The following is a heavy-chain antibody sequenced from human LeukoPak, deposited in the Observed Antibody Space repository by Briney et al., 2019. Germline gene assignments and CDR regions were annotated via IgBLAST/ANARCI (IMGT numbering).Heavy chain of an antibody. V-gene: IGHV3-33*06. D-gene: IGHD6-6*01. CDR2: IWYDGSNK. CDR1: GFTFSSYG. CDR3: AKGSSIAARLIDY. Sequence: PGRSLRLSCAASGFTFSSYGMHWVRQVPGKGLEWVAVIWYDGSNKYYADSVKGRFTISRDNSKNTLYLQMNSLRAEDTAVYYCAKGSSIAARLIDYWGQGTLVTVSS. J-gene: IGHJ4*02.